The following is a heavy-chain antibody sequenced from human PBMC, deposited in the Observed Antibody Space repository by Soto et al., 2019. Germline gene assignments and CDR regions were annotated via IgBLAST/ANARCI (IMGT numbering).Heavy chain of an antibody. J-gene: IGHJ6*02. CDR1: GFTFSSCA. V-gene: IGHV3-23*01. CDR3: ATMHYYAMDV. Sequence: GGSLRLSWAASGFTFSSCAMGWVRQAPGKGLEWVSDIIDSGVSTIKYADSVKGRFTVSRDNAKNSLYLQMNSLRAEDTAVYYCATMHYYAMDVWGQGTTVTVSS. CDR2: IIDSGVSTI.